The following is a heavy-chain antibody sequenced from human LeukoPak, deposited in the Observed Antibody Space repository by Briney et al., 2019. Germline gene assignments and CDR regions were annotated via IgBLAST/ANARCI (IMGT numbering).Heavy chain of an antibody. V-gene: IGHV3-23*01. CDR3: AKVLAELLLPDP. CDR1: GFTFSSYA. CDR2: ISGSGGST. Sequence: GGSLRLSCAASGFTFSSYAVSWVRQAPGKGLEWVSAISGSGGSTYYADSVKGRFTISRDNSKNTLYLQMNSLRAEDTAVYYCAKVLAELLLPDPWGQGTLVTVSS. D-gene: IGHD2-21*02. J-gene: IGHJ5*02.